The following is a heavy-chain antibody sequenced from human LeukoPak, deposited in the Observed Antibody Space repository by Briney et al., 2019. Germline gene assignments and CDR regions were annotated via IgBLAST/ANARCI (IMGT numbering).Heavy chain of an antibody. CDR1: GFTLSSYW. J-gene: IGHJ4*02. D-gene: IGHD2-21*02. CDR3: ARDSLVTALDY. V-gene: IGHV3-7*01. CDR2: IKQDGSEK. Sequence: PGGSLRLSCAASGFTLSSYWMSGVRQAPGKGREGVANIKQDGSEKYYVDSVKGRFTISRDNAKNSLYLQMNSLRAEDTAVYYCARDSLVTALDYWGQGTLVTVSS.